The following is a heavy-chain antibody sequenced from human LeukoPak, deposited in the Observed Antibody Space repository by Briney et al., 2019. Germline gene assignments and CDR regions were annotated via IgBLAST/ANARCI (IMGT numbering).Heavy chain of an antibody. D-gene: IGHD3-9*01. Sequence: ASVKVSCKAPGYTFTSYGISWVRQAPGQGLEWMGWISAYNGNTNYAQKLQGRVTMTTDTSTSTAYMELRSLRSDDTAVYYCARGYDILTGYSNPFDYWGQGTLVTVSS. CDR1: GYTFTSYG. CDR3: ARGYDILTGYSNPFDY. V-gene: IGHV1-18*04. J-gene: IGHJ4*02. CDR2: ISAYNGNT.